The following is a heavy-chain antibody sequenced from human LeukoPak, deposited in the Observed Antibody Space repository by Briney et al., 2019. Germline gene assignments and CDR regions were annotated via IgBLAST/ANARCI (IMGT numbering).Heavy chain of an antibody. CDR2: ISSSSSYI. Sequence: GGSLRLSSAASGFTFSSYSMNWVRQAPGKGLEWVSSISSSSSYIYYADSVKGRFTISRDNAKNSLYLQMNSLRAEDTAVYYCARDRSRAYYDSSGYYWDAFDIWGQGTMVTVSS. CDR1: GFTFSSYS. V-gene: IGHV3-21*01. J-gene: IGHJ3*02. D-gene: IGHD3-22*01. CDR3: ARDRSRAYYDSSGYYWDAFDI.